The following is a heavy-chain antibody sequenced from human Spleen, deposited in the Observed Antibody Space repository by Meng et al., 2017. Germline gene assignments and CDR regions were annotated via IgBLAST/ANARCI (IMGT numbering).Heavy chain of an antibody. CDR3: ARDRKASSSWYRDYYGMDV. CDR2: ISSSGSTI. J-gene: IGHJ6*02. Sequence: GESLKISCAASGFTFSSYSMNWVRQAPGKGLEWVSSISSSGSTIYYADSVKGRFTISRDNAKNSLYLQMNSLRAEDTAVYYCARDRKASSSWYRDYYGMDVWGQGTTVTGSS. CDR1: GFTFSSYS. V-gene: IGHV3-48*04. D-gene: IGHD6-13*01.